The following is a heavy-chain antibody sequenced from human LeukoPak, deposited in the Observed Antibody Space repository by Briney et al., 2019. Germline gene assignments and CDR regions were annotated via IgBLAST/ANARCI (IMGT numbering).Heavy chain of an antibody. V-gene: IGHV3-23*01. J-gene: IGHJ4*02. Sequence: GGSLRLSCTASGFTFSNYAMAWVRQAPGKGLEWLSVVSSRSDGTYYADSVRGRFTISRDNSKNTLSLQMNNLRAEDTAVYYCASGYCSTTNCYRGLDSWGQGTLVTVSS. CDR3: ASGYCSTTNCYRGLDS. CDR1: GFTFSNYA. D-gene: IGHD2-2*02. CDR2: VSSRSDGT.